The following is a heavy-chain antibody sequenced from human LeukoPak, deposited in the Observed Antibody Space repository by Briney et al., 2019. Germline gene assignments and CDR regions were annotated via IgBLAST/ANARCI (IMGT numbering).Heavy chain of an antibody. CDR3: ARVGLYCSSTSCYLDY. Sequence: PGGSLRLSCAASGFTFSDYYMSWIRQAPGKGLEWVSYISSSGSTIYYADSVKGRFTISRDNAKNSLYLQMNSLRAEDTAVYYCARVGLYCSSTSCYLDYWGQGTLVTVSS. V-gene: IGHV3-11*01. J-gene: IGHJ4*02. CDR1: GFTFSDYY. CDR2: ISSSGSTI. D-gene: IGHD2-2*01.